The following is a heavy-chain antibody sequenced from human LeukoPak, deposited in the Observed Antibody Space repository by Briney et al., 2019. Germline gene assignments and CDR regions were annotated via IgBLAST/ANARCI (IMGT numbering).Heavy chain of an antibody. Sequence: ASVKVSCKASGYTFTGYYIHWVRQAPVQGLEWMGWTNPNSGGTNYAQKFQGRVTMTRDTSISTAYMELSRLRSDDTAVYYCARGARYCSSTSCQPSDWFDPWGQGTLVTVSS. CDR2: TNPNSGGT. CDR3: ARGARYCSSTSCQPSDWFDP. J-gene: IGHJ5*02. CDR1: GYTFTGYY. V-gene: IGHV1-2*02. D-gene: IGHD2-2*01.